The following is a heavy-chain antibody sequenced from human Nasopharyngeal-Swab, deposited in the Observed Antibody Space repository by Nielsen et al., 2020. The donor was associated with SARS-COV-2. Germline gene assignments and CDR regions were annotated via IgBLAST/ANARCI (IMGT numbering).Heavy chain of an antibody. CDR3: VRDLYYGFDH. V-gene: IGHV3-48*04. CDR1: GFTFSSYW. Sequence: GESLKISCAASGFTFSSYWMNWVRQAPGRGLEWISNIRTSVEGGMFYADSVKGRFTISRDDAKSSLFLQMNSLRVEDTAVYYCVRDLYYGFDHWGQGTLVTVSS. CDR2: IRTSVEGGM. J-gene: IGHJ4*02. D-gene: IGHD3-10*01.